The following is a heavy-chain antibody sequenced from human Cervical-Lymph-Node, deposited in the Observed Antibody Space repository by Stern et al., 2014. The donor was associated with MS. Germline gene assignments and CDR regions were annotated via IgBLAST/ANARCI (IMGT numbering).Heavy chain of an antibody. J-gene: IGHJ4*02. CDR3: ARHGDTSFVY. Sequence: QVQLVQSGPGLVQPSETLSLTCTVSGGSISNYYWSWIRQPPGKGLEWIGYIYYIGTTNYNPSLKSRVTISVDTSKNQFSLRLRSVSVADTAVYYCARHGDTSFVYWGQGTLVTISS. V-gene: IGHV4-59*08. CDR1: GGSISNYY. CDR2: IYYIGTT. D-gene: IGHD2-21*02.